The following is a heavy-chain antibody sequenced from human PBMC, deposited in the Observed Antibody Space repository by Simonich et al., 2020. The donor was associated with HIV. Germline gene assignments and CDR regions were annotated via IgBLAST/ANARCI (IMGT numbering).Heavy chain of an antibody. CDR1: GFTFSSYS. CDR2: ISSSSSYI. V-gene: IGHV3-21*01. CDR3: ARDGRKGSSTSCSDY. J-gene: IGHJ4*02. Sequence: EVQLVESGGGLVKPGGSLRLSCAASGFTFSSYSMNLVRQAPGTGLEWVSSISSSSSYIYYADSVKGRFTISRDNDKNSLYLQMNSLRAEDTAVYYCARDGRKGSSTSCSDYWGQGTLVTVSS. D-gene: IGHD2-2*01.